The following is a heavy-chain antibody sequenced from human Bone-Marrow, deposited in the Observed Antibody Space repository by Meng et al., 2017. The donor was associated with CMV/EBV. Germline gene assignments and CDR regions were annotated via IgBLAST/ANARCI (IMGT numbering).Heavy chain of an antibody. CDR3: ARDRFSSSSALSFDS. CDR1: GFSFSSYA. Sequence: SGFSFSSYAMTWVRQAPGKGLEWVSGISSSGGSTYYADSMRGRFTISRDNSKETLYLQVNSLRVEDTALYYCARDRFSSSSALSFDSWGQGTLVTVSS. V-gene: IGHV3-23*01. D-gene: IGHD6-6*01. J-gene: IGHJ4*02. CDR2: ISSSGGST.